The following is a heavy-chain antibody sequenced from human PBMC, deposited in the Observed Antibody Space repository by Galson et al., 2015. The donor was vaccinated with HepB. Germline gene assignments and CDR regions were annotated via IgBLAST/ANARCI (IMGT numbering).Heavy chain of an antibody. CDR3: TTGGYYFDY. D-gene: IGHD3-16*01. V-gene: IGHV3-15*01. J-gene: IGHJ4*02. CDR1: GVTFSNAW. CDR2: IKSKYVGGRR. Sequence: SLRLSCAASGVTFSNAWMNWVRQAPGKGLEWVARIKSKYVGGRRDYAAPVKGRFTISRDDSRNTLYVQMNGLKSEDTAVYYCTTGGYYFDYWGQGILVTVSS.